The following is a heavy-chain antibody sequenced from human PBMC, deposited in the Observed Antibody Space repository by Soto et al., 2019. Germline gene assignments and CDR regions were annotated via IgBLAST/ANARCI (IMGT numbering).Heavy chain of an antibody. Sequence: PGGSLRLSCAASGFTFSSYGMHWVRQAPGKGLEWVAVIWYDGSNKYYADSVKGRFTISRDNSKNTLYLQMNSLRAEDTAVYYCARASLDYYDSTGWFDPWGQGTRVTVAS. D-gene: IGHD3-22*01. CDR3: ARASLDYYDSTGWFDP. J-gene: IGHJ5*02. V-gene: IGHV3-33*01. CDR2: IWYDGSNK. CDR1: GFTFSSYG.